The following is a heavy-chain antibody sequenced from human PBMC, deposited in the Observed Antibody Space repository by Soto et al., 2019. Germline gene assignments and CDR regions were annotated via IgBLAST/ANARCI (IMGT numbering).Heavy chain of an antibody. V-gene: IGHV4-59*08. D-gene: IGHD3-10*01. Sequence: SETLSLTCTVSGGSISSYYWSWIRQPPGKGLEWIGYIYYSGSTNYNPSLKSRVTISVDTSKNQFSLKLSSVTAADTAVYYCARAYPAWTGTTNAFDIWGQGTMVTVSS. CDR3: ARAYPAWTGTTNAFDI. CDR1: GGSISSYY. J-gene: IGHJ3*02. CDR2: IYYSGST.